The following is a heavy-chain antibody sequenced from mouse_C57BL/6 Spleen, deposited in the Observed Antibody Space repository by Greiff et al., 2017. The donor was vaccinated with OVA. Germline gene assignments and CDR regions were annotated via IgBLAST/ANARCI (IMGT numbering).Heavy chain of an antibody. J-gene: IGHJ2*01. CDR3: ARDATYGSSYLDYFDY. Sequence: EVKVVESEGGLVQPGSSMKLSCTASGFTFSDYYMAWVRQVPEKGLEWVANINYDGSSTYYLDSLKSRFIISRDNAKNILYLQMSSLKSEDTATYYCARDATYGSSYLDYFDYWGQGTTLTVSS. CDR2: INYDGSST. D-gene: IGHD1-1*01. V-gene: IGHV5-16*01. CDR1: GFTFSDYY.